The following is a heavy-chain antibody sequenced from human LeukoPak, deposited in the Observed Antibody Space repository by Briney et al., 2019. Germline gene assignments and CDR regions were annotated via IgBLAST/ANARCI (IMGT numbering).Heavy chain of an antibody. V-gene: IGHV1-8*03. CDR2: MNPNSGNT. Sequence: ASVKVPCKASGYTFTSYDINWVRQASGQGLEWMGWMNPNSGNTGYAQKFQGRVTITRNTSISTAYMELSSLRSEDTAVYYCARGPDYGEIDYWGQGTLVTVSS. CDR3: ARGPDYGEIDY. D-gene: IGHD4-17*01. J-gene: IGHJ4*02. CDR1: GYTFTSYD.